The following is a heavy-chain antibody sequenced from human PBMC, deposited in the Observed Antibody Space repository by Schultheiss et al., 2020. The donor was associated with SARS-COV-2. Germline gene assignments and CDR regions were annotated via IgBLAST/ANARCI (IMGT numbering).Heavy chain of an antibody. J-gene: IGHJ6*04. D-gene: IGHD4-23*01. CDR2: INPNSGGT. CDR1: GYTFTGYY. CDR3: ARGFEPTVGGPGDV. V-gene: IGHV1-2*02. Sequence: GESLKISCKASGYTFTGYYMHWVRQAPGQGLEWMGWINPNSGGTNYAQKFQGRVTMTRNTSISTAYMELSSLRSEDTAVYYCARGFEPTVGGPGDVWGKGTTVTVSS.